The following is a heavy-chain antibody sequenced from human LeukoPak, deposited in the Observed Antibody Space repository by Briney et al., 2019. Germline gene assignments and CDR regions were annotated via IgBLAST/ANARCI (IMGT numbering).Heavy chain of an antibody. V-gene: IGHV4-4*02. D-gene: IGHD6-19*01. CDR3: ARRGPVYSSGWYGGGYYYYMDV. J-gene: IGHJ6*03. CDR1: GGSISSSNW. Sequence: PSGTLSLTCAVSGGSISSSNWWSWVRQPPGKGLEWIGEIYHSGSTNYNPSLKSRVTISVDKSKNQFSLKLSSVTAADTAVYYCARRGPVYSSGWYGGGYYYYMDVWGKGTTVTVSS. CDR2: IYHSGST.